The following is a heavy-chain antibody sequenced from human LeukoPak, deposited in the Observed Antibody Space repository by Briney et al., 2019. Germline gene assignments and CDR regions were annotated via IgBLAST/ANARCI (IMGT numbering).Heavy chain of an antibody. V-gene: IGHV1-69*13. CDR3: ARAGKVDYSNYRIDY. CDR1: GGTFSSYA. J-gene: IGHJ4*02. CDR2: IIPIFGTA. Sequence: SVKVSRKASGGTFSSYAISWVRQAPGQGLDWMGGIIPIFGTANYAQKFQGRVTITADESTSTDYMELSSLRSEDTALYYCARAGKVDYSNYRIDYWGQGTLVTVSS. D-gene: IGHD4-11*01.